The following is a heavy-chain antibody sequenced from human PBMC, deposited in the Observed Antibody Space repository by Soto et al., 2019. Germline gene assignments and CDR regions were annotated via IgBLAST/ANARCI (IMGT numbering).Heavy chain of an antibody. D-gene: IGHD2-15*01. V-gene: IGHV4-34*01. Sequence: ASETLSLTCTVSGGSFRGYYWGWVRQPPGKGLEWIGEINHSGSSNYHPSLKSRVTISVATSKNQFSLTVNSVTPADTAVYYCARGEITLLGGMDVWGQGTTVTVSS. CDR1: GGSFRGYY. CDR3: ARGEITLLGGMDV. J-gene: IGHJ6*02. CDR2: INHSGSS.